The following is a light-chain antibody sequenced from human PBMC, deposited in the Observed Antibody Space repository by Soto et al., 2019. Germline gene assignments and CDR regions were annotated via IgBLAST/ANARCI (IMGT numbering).Light chain of an antibody. J-gene: IGKJ1*01. Sequence: EIVLAQSPGTLSLSPGERATLSCRASQSVTNSFLAWYQQKPGQAPRLLIYGASRRATGIPDRFTGSGSGTDFTLTISRLEPEDFAVYYCQRFGTSPPWTFGQGTKVEFK. CDR2: GAS. CDR1: QSVTNSF. V-gene: IGKV3-20*01. CDR3: QRFGTSPPWT.